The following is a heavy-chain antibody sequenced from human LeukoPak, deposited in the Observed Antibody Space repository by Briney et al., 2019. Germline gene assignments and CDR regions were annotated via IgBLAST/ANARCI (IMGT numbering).Heavy chain of an antibody. CDR3: ATTGYSSRNY. Sequence: PGGSLRLSCAASGFTFSSYAMGWVRQAPGKGLEWVSAISGSGDTYYSDSVTGRFTISIDNSKNTLYLQMNSLRAEDTAVYYCATTGYSSRNYWGQGTLVTVSS. CDR1: GFTFSSYA. CDR2: ISGSGDT. D-gene: IGHD6-13*01. V-gene: IGHV3-23*01. J-gene: IGHJ4*02.